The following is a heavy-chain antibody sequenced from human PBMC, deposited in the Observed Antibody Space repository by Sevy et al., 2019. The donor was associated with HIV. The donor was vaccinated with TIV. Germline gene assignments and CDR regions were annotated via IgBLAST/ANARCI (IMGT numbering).Heavy chain of an antibody. CDR1: GFTFSSYW. CDR2: IKQDGSEK. Sequence: GGSLRLSCAASGFTFSSYWMSWVRQAPGKGLEWVANIKQDGSEKYYVDSVKGRFTISRDNAKNSLYLQMNSLRAEDTAVYYCARAADPTTYYYDSSGYYDYWGQGTLVTVSS. CDR3: ARAADPTTYYYDSSGYYDY. V-gene: IGHV3-7*01. J-gene: IGHJ4*02. D-gene: IGHD3-22*01.